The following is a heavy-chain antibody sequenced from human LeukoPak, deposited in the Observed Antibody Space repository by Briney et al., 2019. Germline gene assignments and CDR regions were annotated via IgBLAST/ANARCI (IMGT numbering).Heavy chain of an antibody. D-gene: IGHD5-12*01. CDR3: ARDMRLGRRDYWFDP. Sequence: GASVKVSCKASGYTFTGYYMHWVRQAPGQGLEWMGWINPNSGGTNYAQKFQGGVTITRDMSISTAYMELGRLRSDDTAVYYCARDMRLGRRDYWFDPWGQGTLVTVSS. J-gene: IGHJ5*02. V-gene: IGHV1-2*02. CDR1: GYTFTGYY. CDR2: INPNSGGT.